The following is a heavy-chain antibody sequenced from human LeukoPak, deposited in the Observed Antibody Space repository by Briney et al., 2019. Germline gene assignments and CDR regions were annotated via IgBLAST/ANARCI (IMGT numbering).Heavy chain of an antibody. CDR3: ARGYCSGGSCYSYYYYNYMDV. V-gene: IGHV4-39*07. D-gene: IGHD2-15*01. CDR1: GGSISSTSYY. Sequence: PSETLSLTCTVSGGSISSTSYYWGWIRQPPGKGLEWIGSIHYSGSTNYNPSLKSRVTISVDTSKNQFSLKLSSVTAADTAVYYCARGYCSGGSCYSYYYYNYMDVWGKGTTVTVSS. J-gene: IGHJ6*03. CDR2: IHYSGST.